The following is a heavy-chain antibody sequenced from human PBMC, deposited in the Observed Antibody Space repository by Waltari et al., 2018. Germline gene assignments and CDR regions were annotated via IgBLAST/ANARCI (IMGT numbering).Heavy chain of an antibody. V-gene: IGHV1-2*02. J-gene: IGHJ4*02. Sequence: QIRLVQSRAEVKRPGASVKVSCKGIEYTFTAYYLHWVRRAHGQGLEWLGWINPDSGDTIYAQNFQGRVTMTRDMSISTAYMELTRLRSDDTAIYYCARGGRFREFNYLDYWGQGSPVTVSS. D-gene: IGHD3-10*01. CDR3: ARGGRFREFNYLDY. CDR2: INPDSGDT. CDR1: EYTFTAYY.